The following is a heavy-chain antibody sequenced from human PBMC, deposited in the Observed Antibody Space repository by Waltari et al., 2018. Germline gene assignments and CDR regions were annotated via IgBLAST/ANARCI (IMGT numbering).Heavy chain of an antibody. CDR1: GFTFSAYY. CDR2: FGSMGSHI. J-gene: IGHJ5*02. D-gene: IGHD1-26*01. Sequence: QVQLVESGGGLVKPGGYLRLSCAASGFTFSAYYRSWIRQAPGRELCWCSYFGSMGSHIYSAYAVQGRFTISMDKAKNARYLLMNSLRAEDTAVYYCARVRGATSWFDPWGQGTLVTVSS. CDR3: ARVRGATSWFDP. V-gene: IGHV3-11*04.